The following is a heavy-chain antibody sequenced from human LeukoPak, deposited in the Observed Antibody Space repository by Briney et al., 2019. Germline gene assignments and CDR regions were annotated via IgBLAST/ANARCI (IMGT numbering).Heavy chain of an antibody. CDR1: GHTFTGYY. V-gene: IGHV1-2*02. D-gene: IGHD3-10*01. CDR2: INPNSGDT. Sequence: GASVKVSCKASGHTFTGYYMHWVRQAPGQGLEWMGWINPNSGDTNYAQRFQGRVTMTRDTSISTAYMELSRLRSDDTAAYFCARDPDFYGSGSSFPDGWFDPWGQGTLVTVSS. CDR3: ARDPDFYGSGSSFPDGWFDP. J-gene: IGHJ5*02.